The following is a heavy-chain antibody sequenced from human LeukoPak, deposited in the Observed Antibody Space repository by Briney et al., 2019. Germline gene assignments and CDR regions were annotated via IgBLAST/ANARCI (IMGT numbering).Heavy chain of an antibody. CDR2: IYYSGST. V-gene: IGHV4-59*12. Sequence: PSETLSLTCTVSGGSISSYYWSWIRQPPGKGLEWIGYIYYSGSTNYNPSLRSRVTMSVDTSKNQFSLKLSSVTAADTAVYYCARDRPMYYYYGMDVWGPGTTVTVSS. D-gene: IGHD2-2*01. J-gene: IGHJ6*02. CDR1: GGSISSYY. CDR3: ARDRPMYYYYGMDV.